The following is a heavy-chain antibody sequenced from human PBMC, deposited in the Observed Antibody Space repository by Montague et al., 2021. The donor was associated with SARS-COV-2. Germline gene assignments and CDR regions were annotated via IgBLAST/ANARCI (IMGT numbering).Heavy chain of an antibody. J-gene: IGHJ3*02. D-gene: IGHD1-26*01. CDR3: ARRRGLLLSDAFDI. CDR2: IYWDDDK. Sequence: PALVKPTQTLTLTCTFSGFSLSTSGVCVGWIRQPPGKALEWLALIYWDDDKRYSPSLKSRLTITKDTSKNQVVLTMTNMDPVDTATYYCARRRGLLLSDAFDIWGQGTMVTVSS. V-gene: IGHV2-5*02. CDR1: GFSLSTSGVC.